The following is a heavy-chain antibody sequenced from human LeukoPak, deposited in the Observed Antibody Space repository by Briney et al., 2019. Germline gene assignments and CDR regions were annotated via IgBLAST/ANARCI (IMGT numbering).Heavy chain of an antibody. CDR1: GFTFSSYA. Sequence: PGGSLRLSCAASGFTFSSYAMSWVRQAPGKGLEWVSAISGSGGSTYYADSVKGRFTISRDNSKNTLYLQMNSLGAEDTAVYYCAKSRSGIAAAGTNYWGRGTLVTVSS. J-gene: IGHJ4*02. V-gene: IGHV3-23*01. CDR3: AKSRSGIAAAGTNY. D-gene: IGHD6-13*01. CDR2: ISGSGGST.